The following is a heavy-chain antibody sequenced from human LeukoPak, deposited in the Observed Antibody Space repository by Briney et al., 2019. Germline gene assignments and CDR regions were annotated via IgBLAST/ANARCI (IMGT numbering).Heavy chain of an antibody. D-gene: IGHD6-13*01. V-gene: IGHV3-21*04. J-gene: IGHJ4*02. CDR1: GFTFRSSS. Sequence: GGSLRLSCTTSGFTFRSSSFNWVRQVPGKGLEWVASISSSGSYKYYADSVKGRFTISRDNSKNTLYLQMNSLRAEDTAVYYCAKGPPLRSSSWPRQFDYWGQGTLVTVSS. CDR2: ISSSGSYK. CDR3: AKGPPLRSSSWPRQFDY.